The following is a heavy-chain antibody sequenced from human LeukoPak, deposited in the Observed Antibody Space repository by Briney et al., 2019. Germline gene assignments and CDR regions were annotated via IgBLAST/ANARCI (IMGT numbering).Heavy chain of an antibody. CDR3: ARDTQLSVAGPFDY. CDR1: GGSISSGDYY. Sequence: SETLSLTCTVSGGSISSGDYYWSWIRQPPGKGLEWIGYIYYSGSTYYNPSLKSRVTISVDTSKNQFSLKLSSVTAADTAVNYCARDTQLSVAGPFDYWGQGTLVTVSS. CDR2: IYYSGST. D-gene: IGHD6-19*01. V-gene: IGHV4-30-4*01. J-gene: IGHJ4*02.